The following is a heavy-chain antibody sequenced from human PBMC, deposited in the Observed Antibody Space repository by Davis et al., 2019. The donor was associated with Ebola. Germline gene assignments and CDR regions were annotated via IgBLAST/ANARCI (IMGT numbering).Heavy chain of an antibody. D-gene: IGHD1-14*01. J-gene: IGHJ5*02. V-gene: IGHV1-2*04. CDR3: ARALNLNWFDP. Sequence: ASVKVSCKASGGTFSSYAISWVRQAPGQGLEWMGWINPNSGGTTYAQKFQGWVAMTRDTSISTAYMELSRLRSDDTAVYYCARALNLNWFDPWGQGTLVTVSS. CDR1: GGTFSSYA. CDR2: INPNSGGT.